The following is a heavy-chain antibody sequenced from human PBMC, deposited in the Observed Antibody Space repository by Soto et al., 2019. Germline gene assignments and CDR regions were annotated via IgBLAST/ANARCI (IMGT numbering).Heavy chain of an antibody. D-gene: IGHD4-17*01. J-gene: IGHJ3*02. CDR3: ARYSFNSATVVPGAFDI. CDR2: IIPIFGTA. Sequence: VQLVQSGAEVKKPGSSVKVSCKASGGTFSSYAISWVRQAPGQGLVWMGGIIPIFGTANYAQKFQGRVTITADESTSTADMELISLRSEYTAVYYCARYSFNSATVVPGAFDIWGQGTMVTFSS. V-gene: IGHV1-69*01. CDR1: GGTFSSYA.